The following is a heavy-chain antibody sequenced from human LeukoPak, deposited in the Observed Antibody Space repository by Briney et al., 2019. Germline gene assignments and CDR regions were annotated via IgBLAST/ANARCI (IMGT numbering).Heavy chain of an antibody. J-gene: IGHJ4*02. D-gene: IGHD3-22*01. CDR3: ARERRLEYYYDSSGYYYPQPFDY. V-gene: IGHV1-69*13. CDR1: GCTFSSYA. CDR2: IIPIFGTA. Sequence: ASLKVSCKACGCTFSSYAISWVRQAPGQGLEWMGWIIPIFGTANYAQKFQGRVTITADESTSTAYMELSSLRSEDTAVYYCARERRLEYYYDSSGYYYPQPFDYWGQGTLVTVSS.